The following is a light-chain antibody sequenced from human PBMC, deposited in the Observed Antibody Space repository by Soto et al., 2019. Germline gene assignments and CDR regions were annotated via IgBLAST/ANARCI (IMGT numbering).Light chain of an antibody. CDR1: QSISSW. V-gene: IGKV1-5*03. CDR2: KAS. J-gene: IGKJ1*01. CDR3: QQYKSYSPAT. Sequence: DIQMTQSPSTLSASVGDRVTITCRASQSISSWLAWYQQKPGKPPNLLIYKASTLASGVPSRFSGSGSGTEFTLSISSLQPDDFATYYCQQYKSYSPATFGQGTKV.